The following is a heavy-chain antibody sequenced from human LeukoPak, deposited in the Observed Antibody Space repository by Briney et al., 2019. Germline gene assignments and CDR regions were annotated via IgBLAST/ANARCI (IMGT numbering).Heavy chain of an antibody. Sequence: GGSLRLSCTGSGFTFGDFAMSWFRQAPGKGLEWVSAISGSGGSTYYADSVKGRFTISRDNSKNTLYLQMNSLRAEDTAVYYCAKDSDGGVGGDFKHWGQATLVTVSS. CDR3: AKDSDGGVGGDFKH. CDR2: ISGSGGST. J-gene: IGHJ1*01. V-gene: IGHV3-23*01. D-gene: IGHD1-26*01. CDR1: GFTFGDFA.